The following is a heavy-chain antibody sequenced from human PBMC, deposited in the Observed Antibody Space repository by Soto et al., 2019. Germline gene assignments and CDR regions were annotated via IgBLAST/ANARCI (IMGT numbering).Heavy chain of an antibody. CDR3: ATIFRYGDPEY. CDR2: ISVSGDSR. D-gene: IGHD2-21*02. Sequence: GSLRLSCATSGFTFSSYAMSWVRQAPVKGLEWVSGISVSGDSRYDADSVKGRFTISRDNSKSTLYLQMDSLRAEDTAVYYCATIFRYGDPEYWGQGVLVTVSS. J-gene: IGHJ4*02. V-gene: IGHV3-23*01. CDR1: GFTFSSYA.